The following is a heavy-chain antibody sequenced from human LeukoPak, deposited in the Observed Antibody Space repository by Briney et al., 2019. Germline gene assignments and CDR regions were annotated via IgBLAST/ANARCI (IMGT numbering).Heavy chain of an antibody. J-gene: IGHJ3*02. CDR2: ISSSRRTI. Sequence: GGSLRLSCVASGFTFSSYSMNWVSQAPGKGLEWVSYISSSRRTIYYADSAKGRVTISRDNAKNSLYLQMNSLRAEDTAVYYCARGGVGDIVVVVAATGDAFDIWGQGTRVTVSS. V-gene: IGHV3-48*04. D-gene: IGHD2-15*01. CDR1: GFTFSSYS. CDR3: ARGGVGDIVVVVAATGDAFDI.